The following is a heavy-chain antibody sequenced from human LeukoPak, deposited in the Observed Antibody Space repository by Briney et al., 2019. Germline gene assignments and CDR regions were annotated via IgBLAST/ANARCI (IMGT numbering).Heavy chain of an antibody. CDR1: GYTFTNYG. J-gene: IGHJ3*01. Sequence: ASVKVSCKASGYTFTNYGISWLRQAPGQGLEWMGWLNPNGGGTKYAQKFQGRVTMTRDTSINTVYMELFRLTSDDTAVYFCARQADHDFWGQGTMVTVSS. CDR3: ARQADHDF. D-gene: IGHD2-15*01. CDR2: LNPNGGGT. V-gene: IGHV1-2*02.